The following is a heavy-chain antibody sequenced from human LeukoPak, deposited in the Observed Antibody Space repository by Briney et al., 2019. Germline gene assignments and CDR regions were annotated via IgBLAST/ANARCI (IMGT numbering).Heavy chain of an antibody. CDR2: VSANGADT. D-gene: IGHD6-13*01. CDR3: AKSDSSSWYEFYP. Sequence: GGSLRVSCAASGFTFSYYAMNWVRQAPGKGLDWVSAVSANGADTYYAASVKGRFTISRDNSKNTLFLQMNSLRAEDTAVYHCAKSDSSSWYEFYPWGQGTLVTVSS. CDR1: GFTFSYYA. J-gene: IGHJ5*02. V-gene: IGHV3-23*01.